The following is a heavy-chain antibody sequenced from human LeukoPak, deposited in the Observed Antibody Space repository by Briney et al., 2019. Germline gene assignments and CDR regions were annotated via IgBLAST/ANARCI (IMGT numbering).Heavy chain of an antibody. Sequence: NPSETLSLTCTVSGGSISSSHYYWGWIRQPPGKGLEWLATIYYSGSTDYNTSLKSRITISADTSKKQFSLKLRSVTAADTAVYYCARQGFYDFHFDTWGQGTLVTVSS. J-gene: IGHJ4*02. D-gene: IGHD3-3*01. CDR3: ARQGFYDFHFDT. V-gene: IGHV4-39*01. CDR1: GGSISSSHYY. CDR2: IYYSGST.